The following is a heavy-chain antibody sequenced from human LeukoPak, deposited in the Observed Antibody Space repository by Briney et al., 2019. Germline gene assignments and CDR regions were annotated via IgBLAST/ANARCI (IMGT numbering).Heavy chain of an antibody. J-gene: IGHJ4*02. CDR1: GGTFSSYA. CDR2: IIPILGIA. D-gene: IGHD5-18*01. Sequence: ASVKVSCKASGGTFSSYAISWVRQAPGQGLEWMGRIIPILGIANYAQKFQGRVTITADKSTSTAYMELSSLRSEDTAVYYCARVNGGYSYGDFDYWGQGTLVTVSS. V-gene: IGHV1-69*04. CDR3: ARVNGGYSYGDFDY.